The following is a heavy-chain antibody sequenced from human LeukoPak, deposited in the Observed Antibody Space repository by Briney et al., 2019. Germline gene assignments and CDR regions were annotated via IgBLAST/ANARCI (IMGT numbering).Heavy chain of an antibody. CDR1: GFTFSDYN. V-gene: IGHV3-21*04. Sequence: GGSLRLSCAASGFTFSDYNMNWVRQSPEKGLEWVSSITSGTTYIYYADSVRGRFTISRDNSKNTLYLQMNSLRAEDTAVYYCAKVTTYDFWSGQEAFDTWGQGTMVTVSS. CDR3: AKVTTYDFWSGQEAFDT. D-gene: IGHD3-3*01. CDR2: ITSGTTYI. J-gene: IGHJ3*02.